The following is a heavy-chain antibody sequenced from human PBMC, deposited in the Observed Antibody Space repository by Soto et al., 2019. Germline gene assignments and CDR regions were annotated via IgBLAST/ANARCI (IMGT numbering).Heavy chain of an antibody. CDR3: ARGDDGAVAGHDAFDI. Sequence: QVQLVQSGAEVKKPGASVKVSCKASGYTFTSYGISWVRQAPGQGLEWMGWISAYNGNTNYAQKLQGRVTMTTATCTXXAYMELRRLRSDDTAVYYCARGDDGAVAGHDAFDIWGQGTMVTVSS. V-gene: IGHV1-18*01. J-gene: IGHJ3*02. D-gene: IGHD6-19*01. CDR2: ISAYNGNT. CDR1: GYTFTSYG.